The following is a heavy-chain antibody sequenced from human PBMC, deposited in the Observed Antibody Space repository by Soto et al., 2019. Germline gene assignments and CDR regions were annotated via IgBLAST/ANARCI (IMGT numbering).Heavy chain of an antibody. J-gene: IGHJ4*02. V-gene: IGHV1-69*02. CDR1: GGTFRNYP. CDR3: ARGPLVVLNYFES. CDR2: IFPLTDIP. Sequence: QVQLVQSGTEVKKPGSSVKVSCKASGGTFRNYPINWVRQAPGQGLEWMGSIFPLTDIPDYAQNFQARLTISADKSTSPAYMELSSLTSDDTAMYFCARGPLVVLNYFESWGQATLVTVSS.